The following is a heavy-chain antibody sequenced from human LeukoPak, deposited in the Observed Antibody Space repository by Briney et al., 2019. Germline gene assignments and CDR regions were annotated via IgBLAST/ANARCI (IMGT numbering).Heavy chain of an antibody. V-gene: IGHV1-8*01. CDR2: IHPCSGYR. CDR3: ASPHPLRFLEWLPTGYYYYMDV. Sequence: ASVKVSCKTSGYTFTDYDINWVRQAPGQGLEWMGYIHPCSGYRESAQKFQGRVTMTRNVSTGTAYMELRSLRSDDTAVYYCASPHPLRFLEWLPTGYYYYMDVWGKGTTVTVSS. CDR1: GYTFTDYD. J-gene: IGHJ6*03. D-gene: IGHD3-3*01.